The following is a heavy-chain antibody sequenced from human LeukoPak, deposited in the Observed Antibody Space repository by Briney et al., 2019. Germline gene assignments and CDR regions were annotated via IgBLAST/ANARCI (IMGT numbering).Heavy chain of an antibody. CDR1: GDSVSRNGAA. Sequence: SETLSLTFAISGDSVSRNGAAWNWIRQSPSGGLEWLGRTYYMSKWYNEYAASVKSRITINADTSKNQFSLQLNSVTPEDTAVYYCTSGMFRSGWAHWGQGTLVTVSA. CDR2: TYYMSKWYN. D-gene: IGHD6-19*01. V-gene: IGHV6-1*01. J-gene: IGHJ4*02. CDR3: TSGMFRSGWAH.